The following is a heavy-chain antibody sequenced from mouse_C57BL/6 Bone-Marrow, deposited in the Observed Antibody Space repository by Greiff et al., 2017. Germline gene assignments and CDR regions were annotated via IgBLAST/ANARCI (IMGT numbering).Heavy chain of an antibody. J-gene: IGHJ4*01. D-gene: IGHD2-5*01. CDR1: GFTFSSYA. V-gene: IGHV5-9-1*02. CDR3: TREDYYSTFGMDY. CDR2: ISSGGGYI. Sequence: EVNVVESGEGLVKPGGSLKLSCAASGFTFSSYAMSWVRQTPEKRLEWVAYISSGGGYIYYADTVKGRFTISGDKARNTLYLQMSSLKSEDTAMYYCTREDYYSTFGMDYWGQGTSVTVSS.